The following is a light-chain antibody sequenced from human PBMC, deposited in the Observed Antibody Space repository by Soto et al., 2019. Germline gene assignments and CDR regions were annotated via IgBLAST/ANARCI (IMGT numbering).Light chain of an antibody. CDR1: QSFSIY. Sequence: VCPQPPGTLSLSPGERATLSCRASQSFSIYLAWYQQKPGQAPRLLIYDASNRATGIPARFSGSGSGTDFTLTISSLEPEDFAVYYCQQRSNWPPITFGQGTRLEI. V-gene: IGKV3-11*01. CDR3: QQRSNWPPIT. CDR2: DAS. J-gene: IGKJ5*01.